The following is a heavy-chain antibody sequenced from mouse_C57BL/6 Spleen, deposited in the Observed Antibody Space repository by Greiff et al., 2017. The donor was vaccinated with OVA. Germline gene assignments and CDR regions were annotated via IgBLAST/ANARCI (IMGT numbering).Heavy chain of an antibody. CDR1: GYTFTDYE. D-gene: IGHD2-3*01. CDR2: IDPETGGT. J-gene: IGHJ4*01. Sequence: QVHVKQSGAELVRPGASVTLSCKASGYTFTDYEMHWVKQTPVHGLEWIGAIDPETGGTAYNQKFKGKAILTADKSSSTAYMELRSLTSEDSAVYYCTSLYDGYSPGAMDYWGQGTSVTVSS. V-gene: IGHV1-15*01. CDR3: TSLYDGYSPGAMDY.